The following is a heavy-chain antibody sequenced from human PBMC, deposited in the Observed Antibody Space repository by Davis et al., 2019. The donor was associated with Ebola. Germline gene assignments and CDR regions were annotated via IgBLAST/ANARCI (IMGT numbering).Heavy chain of an antibody. Sequence: PGGSLRLSCAASGFTFSSYAMSWVRQAPGKGLEWVSAISGSGGSTYYADSVKGRFTISRDNSKNTLYLQMNSLRAEDTAVYYCVGSSSWFDAFDIWGQGTMVTVSS. CDR3: VGSSSWFDAFDI. J-gene: IGHJ3*02. V-gene: IGHV3-23*01. CDR2: ISGSGGST. CDR1: GFTFSSYA. D-gene: IGHD6-13*01.